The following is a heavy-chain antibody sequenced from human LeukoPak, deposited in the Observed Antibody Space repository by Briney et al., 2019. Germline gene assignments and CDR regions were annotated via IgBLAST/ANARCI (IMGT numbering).Heavy chain of an antibody. J-gene: IGHJ3*02. D-gene: IGHD6-19*01. Sequence: GASVKVSCEASGYTFTSYGISWVRQAPGQGLEWMGWISAYNGNTNYAQKLQGRVTMTTDTSTSTAYMELRSLRSDDTAVYYCARDLGVIAVAGTVGDDAFDIWGQGTMVTVSS. CDR2: ISAYNGNT. CDR1: GYTFTSYG. CDR3: ARDLGVIAVAGTVGDDAFDI. V-gene: IGHV1-18*01.